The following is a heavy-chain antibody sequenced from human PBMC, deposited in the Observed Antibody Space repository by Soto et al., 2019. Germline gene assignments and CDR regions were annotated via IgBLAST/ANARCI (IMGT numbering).Heavy chain of an antibody. D-gene: IGHD5-18*01. CDR1: GYSSFSYYS. V-gene: IGHV3-48*01. CDR3: ARVRGHSYGYVDY. CDR2: ISGRGSPI. J-gene: IGHJ4*02. Sequence: GGSLRLSCAASGYSSFSYYSMNWVRQAPGKGLEWVSFISGRGSPIYYADSVRGRFTISRDNAKNSLSLEMNNLRVEDTAVYYCARVRGHSYGYVDYWGQGTLVTVSS.